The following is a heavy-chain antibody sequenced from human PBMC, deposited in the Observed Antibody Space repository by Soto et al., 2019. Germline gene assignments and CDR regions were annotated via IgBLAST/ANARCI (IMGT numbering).Heavy chain of an antibody. CDR1: GFTFSSYG. J-gene: IGHJ6*03. Sequence: QVQLVESGGGVVQPGRSLRLSCAASGFTFSSYGMHWVRQAPGKGLEWVAVIWYDGSNKYYADSVKGRFTISRDNSKNTRNMQMNSLRAEDTAVYYCARDGGNYGDSSSTRYYSYYMDVWGKGTTFTVSS. D-gene: IGHD4-17*01. CDR3: ARDGGNYGDSSSTRYYSYYMDV. CDR2: IWYDGSNK. V-gene: IGHV3-33*01.